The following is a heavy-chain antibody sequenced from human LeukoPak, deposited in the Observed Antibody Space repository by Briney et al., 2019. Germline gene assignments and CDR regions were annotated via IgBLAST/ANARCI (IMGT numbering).Heavy chain of an antibody. D-gene: IGHD4/OR15-4a*01. CDR1: GFTFSDFP. Sequence: PGGSLRLSYAATGFTFSDFPMIWVRQAPGKGLEWVSTIFPSSVEIHYADSVKGRFTISRDNSKNTLYLQMNSLRAEDTAVYYCARRAGAYSHPYDYWGQGTLVTVSS. CDR2: IFPSSVEI. V-gene: IGHV3-23*01. CDR3: ARRAGAYSHPYDY. J-gene: IGHJ4*02.